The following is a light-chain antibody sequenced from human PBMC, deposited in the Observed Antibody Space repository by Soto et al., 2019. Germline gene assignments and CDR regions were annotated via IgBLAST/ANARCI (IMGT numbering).Light chain of an antibody. V-gene: IGKV3-20*01. CDR3: QQYGASPYT. CDR2: GAS. J-gene: IGKJ2*01. CDR1: QSVTGRY. Sequence: EIVLTQSPGTLSLSPGERATLSCRASQSVTGRYLAWYHQKPGQAPRLLIHGASNRATGIPDRFSGSGSGTDFTLTISRLEPEDFAIFYCQQYGASPYTFGQGTKLEIK.